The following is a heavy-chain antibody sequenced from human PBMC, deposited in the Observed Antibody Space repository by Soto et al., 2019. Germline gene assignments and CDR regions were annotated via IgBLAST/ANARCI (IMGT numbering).Heavy chain of an antibody. J-gene: IGHJ6*02. CDR3: ARAPLYYYYGMDV. Sequence: EVQLVESGGGLVQPGGSLRLSCAASGFTFSSYDMHWVRQATGKGLEWVSAIGTAGDTYYPGSVKGRFTISRENAKNSLYLPMNSLRAGDTAVYYCARAPLYYYYGMDVWGQGTTVTGSS. V-gene: IGHV3-13*01. CDR2: IGTAGDT. CDR1: GFTFSSYD.